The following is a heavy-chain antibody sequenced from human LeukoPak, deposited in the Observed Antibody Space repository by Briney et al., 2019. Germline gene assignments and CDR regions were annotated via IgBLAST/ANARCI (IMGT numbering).Heavy chain of an antibody. D-gene: IGHD6-19*01. CDR3: AKVAAVAGTGYFDC. CDR1: GFTFSSYA. CDR2: ISGGGGST. V-gene: IGHV3-23*01. J-gene: IGHJ4*02. Sequence: GGSLRPSCAASGFTFSSYAMNWVRQAPGKGLEWVSAISGGGGSTYYTDSVKGRFAISRDNSKNTLYLEMDSLRAEDTAVYFCAKVAAVAGTGYFDCWGQGTLVTVSS.